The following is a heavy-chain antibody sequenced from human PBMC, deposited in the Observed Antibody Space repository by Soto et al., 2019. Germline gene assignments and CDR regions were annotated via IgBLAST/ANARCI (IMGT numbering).Heavy chain of an antibody. J-gene: IGHJ4*02. Sequence: EVQLVESGGNLVQPGGSLRLSCAASGFTFSDFWMSWVRRAPGRGLEWVANIKEDGSGTYYVDSVEGRFTISRDNAKKSLYLQMNSLRAEDTAVYYCARGGSHSSDSWGQGALVTVSS. CDR1: GFTFSDFW. D-gene: IGHD1-26*01. CDR2: IKEDGSGT. V-gene: IGHV3-7*05. CDR3: ARGGSHSSDS.